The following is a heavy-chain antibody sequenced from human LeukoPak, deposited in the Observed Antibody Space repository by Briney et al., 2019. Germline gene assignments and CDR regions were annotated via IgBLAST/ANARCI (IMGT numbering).Heavy chain of an antibody. Sequence: GGSLRLSCAASGFTLSSYAMSWVRQAPGKGLEWVSAISGSGGSTYYADSVKGRFTISRDNSKNTLYLQMNSLRAEDTAVYYCAKIRYDFWSGPHDAFDIWGQGTMVTVSS. CDR1: GFTLSSYA. D-gene: IGHD3-3*01. CDR3: AKIRYDFWSGPHDAFDI. CDR2: ISGSGGST. V-gene: IGHV3-23*01. J-gene: IGHJ3*02.